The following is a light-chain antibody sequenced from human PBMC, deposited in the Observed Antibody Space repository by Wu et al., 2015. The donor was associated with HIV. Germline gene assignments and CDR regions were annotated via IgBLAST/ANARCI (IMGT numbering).Light chain of an antibody. CDR2: KAS. CDR3: QQYYTYPYT. J-gene: IGKJ2*01. Sequence: DIQMTQSPSTLSASVGDRVTITCRASQSVGLWLAWYQQKPGKAPRLLVYKASNLESGVPSRFSGGGSVTEFTLTINGLQSDDFATYYCQQYYTYPYT. CDR1: QSVGLW. V-gene: IGKV1-5*03.